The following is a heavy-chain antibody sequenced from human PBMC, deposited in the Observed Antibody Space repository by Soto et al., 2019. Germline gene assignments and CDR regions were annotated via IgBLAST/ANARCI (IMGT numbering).Heavy chain of an antibody. Sequence: QVQLQESGPGLVKPSQTLSLTCTVSGGSISSGDYYWSWIRQPPGKGLEWIGYIYYSGSTYYNPSLKSRVTISVDTSKNQFSLKLSSVTAADTAVYYCARVPKGLGGKKENVDYWGQGTLVTVSS. D-gene: IGHD2-15*01. V-gene: IGHV4-30-4*01. J-gene: IGHJ4*02. CDR2: IYYSGST. CDR3: ARVPKGLGGKKENVDY. CDR1: GGSISSGDYY.